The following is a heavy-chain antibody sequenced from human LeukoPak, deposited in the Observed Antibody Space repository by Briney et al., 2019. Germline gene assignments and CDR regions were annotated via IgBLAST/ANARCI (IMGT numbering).Heavy chain of an antibody. CDR1: GATFSSYA. J-gene: IGHJ6*02. CDR2: IIPMLGTV. D-gene: IGHD1-26*01. CDR3: ARDQKVGATPYFGMDV. V-gene: IGHV1-69*04. Sequence: SVKVSCKASGATFSSYAINWVRQAPGQGLEWMGRIIPMLGTVNYAQKFQGRVTIIADKFTSTAYMELSSLRSEDTAVYYCARDQKVGATPYFGMDVWGQGTTVTVS.